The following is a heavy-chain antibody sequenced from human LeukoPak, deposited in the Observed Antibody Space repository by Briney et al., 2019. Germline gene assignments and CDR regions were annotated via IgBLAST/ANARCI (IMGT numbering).Heavy chain of an antibody. CDR2: IGSSGSHT. Sequence: GGSPSLSCATSGFTISPYSMSWVSQAPGKGLEWVARIGSSGSHTYYADSVKGRFIISRDNAKNSMSLHINSLRVEDTAMYFCARGDVDYYDSSGSDAFYIWGQGTRVTVSS. D-gene: IGHD3-22*01. CDR3: ARGDVDYYDSSGSDAFYI. J-gene: IGHJ3*02. V-gene: IGHV3-21*06. CDR1: GFTISPYS.